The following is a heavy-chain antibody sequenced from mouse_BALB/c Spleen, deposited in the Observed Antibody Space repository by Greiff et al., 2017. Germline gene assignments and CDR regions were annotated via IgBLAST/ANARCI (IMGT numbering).Heavy chain of an antibody. CDR1: GFTFSSFG. CDR3: ARLGDYDFAY. CDR2: ISSGSSTI. D-gene: IGHD2-4*01. Sequence: EVKLVESGGGLVQPGGSRKLSCAASGFTFSSFGMHWVRQAPEKGLEWVAYISSGSSTIYYADTVKGRFTISRDNPKNTLFLQMTSLRSEDTAMYYCARLGDYDFAYWGQGTLVTVSA. J-gene: IGHJ3*01. V-gene: IGHV5-17*02.